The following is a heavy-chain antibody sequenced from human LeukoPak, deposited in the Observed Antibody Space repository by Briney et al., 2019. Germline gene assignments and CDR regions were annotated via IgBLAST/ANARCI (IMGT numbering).Heavy chain of an antibody. Sequence: GSVKVSCKASGYTFTGYYMHWVRQAPGQGLEWMGWINPNSGGTNYAQKFQGWVTMTRDTSISTAYMELSRLRSDDTAVYYCARQGYSSSWYEYYFDYWGQGTLVTVSS. V-gene: IGHV1-2*04. J-gene: IGHJ4*02. D-gene: IGHD6-13*01. CDR1: GYTFTGYY. CDR3: ARQGYSSSWYEYYFDY. CDR2: INPNSGGT.